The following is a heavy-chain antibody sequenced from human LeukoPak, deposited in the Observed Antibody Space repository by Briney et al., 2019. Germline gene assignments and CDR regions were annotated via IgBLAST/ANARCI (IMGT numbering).Heavy chain of an antibody. Sequence: GGSLRLSCAASGFTFRSYAMSWVRQAPGKGLEWVSGITGSGGATYYADSVKGRFTISRDNSKNTLYLQMNSLRAEDTAVYYCAKHGLTGRFNWFDPWGQGTLVTVSS. V-gene: IGHV3-23*01. J-gene: IGHJ5*02. D-gene: IGHD7-27*01. CDR1: GFTFRSYA. CDR3: AKHGLTGRFNWFDP. CDR2: ITGSGGAT.